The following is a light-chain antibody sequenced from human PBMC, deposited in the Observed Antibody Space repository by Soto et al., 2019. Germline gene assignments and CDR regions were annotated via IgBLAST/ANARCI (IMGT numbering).Light chain of an antibody. CDR3: QQYSNWPPLYT. Sequence: EIVMTQSPATLSVSPGERATLSCRASKSVSSYLAWYQQKPGLPPRLLIYDASTRATGIPDRFSGSGSGTDVTLTISSLQSADFAVYYCQQYSNWPPLYTFGRGTKLEIK. V-gene: IGKV3-15*01. CDR2: DAS. CDR1: KSVSSY. J-gene: IGKJ2*01.